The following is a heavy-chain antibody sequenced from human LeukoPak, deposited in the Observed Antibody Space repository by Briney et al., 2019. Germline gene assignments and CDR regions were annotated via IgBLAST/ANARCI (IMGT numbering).Heavy chain of an antibody. CDR1: GFIFNNYG. Sequence: GGSLRLSCAASGFIFNNYGMSWVRQAPGKGLEWVSAIRGNADTTYYADSVKGRFTIFRDNYNNMLYLQMNSLRVEDTAVYYCAKGHGDASGYYYFDSWGQGTLVTVSS. J-gene: IGHJ4*02. CDR3: AKGHGDASGYYYFDS. CDR2: IRGNADTT. V-gene: IGHV3-23*01. D-gene: IGHD3-22*01.